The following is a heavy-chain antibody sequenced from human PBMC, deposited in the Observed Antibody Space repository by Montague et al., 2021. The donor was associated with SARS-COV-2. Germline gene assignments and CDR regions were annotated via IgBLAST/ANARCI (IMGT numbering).Heavy chain of an antibody. CDR2: IWYDGSNK. CDR3: ARDRVRAAAGTRYYFDY. V-gene: IGHV3-33*01. Sequence: SVRLSCAASGFTFSSYGMHWVRQAPAKGLEWVAVIWYDGSNKYYXDSVKGRFTISRDNSKNTLYLQMNSLRAEDTAVYYCARDRVRAAAGTRYYFDYWGQGTLVTVSS. D-gene: IGHD6-13*01. CDR1: GFTFSSYG. J-gene: IGHJ4*02.